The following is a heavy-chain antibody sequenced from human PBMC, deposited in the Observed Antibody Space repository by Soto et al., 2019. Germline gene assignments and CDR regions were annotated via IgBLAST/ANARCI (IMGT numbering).Heavy chain of an antibody. D-gene: IGHD1-1*01. J-gene: IGHJ5*02. CDR3: ARERTTKWFDP. CDR2: IYYSGST. Sequence: SETLSLTCTVSGGSISSGDYYWSWIRQPPGKGLEWIGYIYYSGSTYYNPSLKSRVTISVDTSKNQFSLKLSSVTAADTAVYYCARERTTKWFDPWGQGTLVTVSS. CDR1: GGSISSGDYY. V-gene: IGHV4-30-4*01.